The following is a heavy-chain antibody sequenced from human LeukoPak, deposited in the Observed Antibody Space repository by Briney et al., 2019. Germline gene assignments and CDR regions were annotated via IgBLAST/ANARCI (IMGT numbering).Heavy chain of an antibody. J-gene: IGHJ5*02. D-gene: IGHD2-2*01. Sequence: KPSETLSLTCTVSGGSISSSSYYWGWIRQPPGKGLEWIGNIYYSGSTYYNPSLKSRVTISVDTSKNQFSLKLSSVTAADTAVYYCARRCSSTSCYYHWGQGTLVTVSS. V-gene: IGHV4-39*01. CDR3: ARRCSSTSCYYH. CDR2: IYYSGST. CDR1: GGSISSSSYY.